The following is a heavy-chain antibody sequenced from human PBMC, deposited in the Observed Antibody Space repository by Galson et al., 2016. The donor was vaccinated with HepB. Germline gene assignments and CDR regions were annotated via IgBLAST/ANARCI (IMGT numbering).Heavy chain of an antibody. J-gene: IGHJ6*02. D-gene: IGHD3-22*01. CDR3: ARSNDTYYYDSRGYYKYAMDV. Sequence: QSGAEVKKPGQSLKISCKGFGYSFTNYWIGWVRQMPGKGLEWRGIIYPGDSDTTYSPPFQGQVPIPADKSISTAYLQWSSLKASDTAMYYCARSNDTYYYDSRGYYKYAMDVWGQGTTVTVSS. CDR1: GYSFTNYW. CDR2: IYPGDSDT. V-gene: IGHV5-51*01.